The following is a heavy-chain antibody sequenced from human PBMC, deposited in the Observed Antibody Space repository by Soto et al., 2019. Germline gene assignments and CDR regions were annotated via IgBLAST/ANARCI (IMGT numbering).Heavy chain of an antibody. D-gene: IGHD1-26*01. CDR2: ISGSGGST. V-gene: IGHV3-23*01. CDR1: GFTFSSYA. Sequence: GGSLRLSCAASGFTFSSYAMSWVRQAPGKGLEWVSAISGSGGSTYYADSVKGRFTISRDNSKNTLYLQMNSLRAEDTAVYYCAFVKAYIVGAYGGMDVWGQRTTVTVSS. J-gene: IGHJ6*02. CDR3: AFVKAYIVGAYGGMDV.